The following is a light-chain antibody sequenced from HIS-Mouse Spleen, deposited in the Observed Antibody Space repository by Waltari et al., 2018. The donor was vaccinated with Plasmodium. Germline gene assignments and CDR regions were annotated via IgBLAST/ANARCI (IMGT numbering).Light chain of an antibody. Sequence: QSALTQPASVSGSPGQSITISCTGTSSDVGSYNLVSCYQQHPGKAPKRMIYEGSKRPSGVSNRFSGSKSGNTASLTISGLQAEDEADYYCCSYAGSSTYVFGTGTKVTVL. V-gene: IGLV2-23*01. CDR3: CSYAGSSTYV. J-gene: IGLJ1*01. CDR2: EGS. CDR1: SSDVGSYNL.